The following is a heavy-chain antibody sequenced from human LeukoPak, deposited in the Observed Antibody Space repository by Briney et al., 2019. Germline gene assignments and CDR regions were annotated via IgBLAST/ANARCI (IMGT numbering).Heavy chain of an antibody. Sequence: PSETLSLACTASGGSLRSHYWIWIRQPPGKGLEWIGYIYYSGSTNYNPSLKSRVTISVDTSKNQFSLKLNSVTAADTAVYYCAREGRDGYSFDYWGQGTLVTVSS. CDR1: GGSLRSHY. CDR2: IYYSGST. CDR3: AREGRDGYSFDY. D-gene: IGHD5-24*01. V-gene: IGHV4-59*11. J-gene: IGHJ4*02.